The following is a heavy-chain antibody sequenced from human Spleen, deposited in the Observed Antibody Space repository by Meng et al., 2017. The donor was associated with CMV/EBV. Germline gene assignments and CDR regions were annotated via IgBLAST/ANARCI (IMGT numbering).Heavy chain of an antibody. CDR2: IDHSGNS. V-gene: IGHV4-4*02. Sequence: GASITTTKWWTWVRQPPGKGLEWVGEIDHSGNSNSNPSLKSRLTLSLDTSKNHLSLRMTSVTAEDTAIYYCARVREHTSLGNYWFDPWGQGTLVTVSS. CDR3: ARVREHTSLGNYWFDP. CDR1: GASITTTKW. J-gene: IGHJ5*02. D-gene: IGHD3-16*01.